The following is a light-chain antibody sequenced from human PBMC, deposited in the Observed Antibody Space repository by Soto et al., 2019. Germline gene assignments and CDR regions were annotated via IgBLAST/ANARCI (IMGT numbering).Light chain of an antibody. CDR2: DNN. CDR1: TSEIGNNY. Sequence: QSVLTQPPSVSAAPGQYVTISCSGSTSEIGNNYVCWYQQFPGTAPKLLIYDNNKRPSGIPDRFSGSKSGTSATLGITGLQTGDEADYYCGTWDSSLSGGVFGGGTKLTVL. J-gene: IGLJ3*02. V-gene: IGLV1-51*01. CDR3: GTWDSSLSGGV.